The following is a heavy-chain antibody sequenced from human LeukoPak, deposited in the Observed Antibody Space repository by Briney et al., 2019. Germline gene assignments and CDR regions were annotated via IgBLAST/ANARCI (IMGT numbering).Heavy chain of an antibody. V-gene: IGHV1-69*02. Sequence: SVKVSCKASGGTFSSYTISWVRQAPGQGLEWMGRIIPILGIANYAQKFQGRVTITADKSTSTAYMGLSSLRSEDTAVYYCARTITIFGVVIRRDNWFDPWGQGTLVTVSS. CDR3: ARTITIFGVVIRRDNWFDP. J-gene: IGHJ5*02. D-gene: IGHD3-3*01. CDR1: GGTFSSYT. CDR2: IIPILGIA.